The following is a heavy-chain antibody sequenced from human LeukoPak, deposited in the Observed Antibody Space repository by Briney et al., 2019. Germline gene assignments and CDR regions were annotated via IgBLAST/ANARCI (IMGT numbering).Heavy chain of an antibody. CDR1: GFTFSSDR. D-gene: IGHD6-13*01. CDR2: ITSRSSYT. V-gene: IGHV3-21*01. J-gene: IGHJ4*02. Sequence: GGSLRLSCAASGFTFSSDRMNWVRQAPGKGLEWVSSITSRSSYTYYADSMKGRFTISRDNAKNSLYLQMNSLRAEDTAIYYCARDPIASAASGGDSWGQGTLVTVSS. CDR3: ARDPIASAASGGDS.